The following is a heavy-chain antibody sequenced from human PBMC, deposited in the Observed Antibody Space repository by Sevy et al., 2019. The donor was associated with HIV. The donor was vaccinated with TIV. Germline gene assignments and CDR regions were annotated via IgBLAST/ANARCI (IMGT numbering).Heavy chain of an antibody. CDR1: GFTLSSYA. J-gene: IGHJ4*02. Sequence: GGSLRLSCAASGFTLSSYAIHWVRQAPGRGLEWVAIISHDEILKEYTDAVKGRFTISTDNSKNTVCLQMNSLRAEDTAVYYCARDLPHLLPWELSRGSDYWGQGTLVTVSS. CDR2: ISHDEILK. CDR3: ARDLPHLLPWELSRGSDY. D-gene: IGHD1-26*01. V-gene: IGHV3-30*04.